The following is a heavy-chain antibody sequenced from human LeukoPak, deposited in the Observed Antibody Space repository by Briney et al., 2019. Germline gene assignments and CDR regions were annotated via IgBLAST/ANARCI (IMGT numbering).Heavy chain of an antibody. D-gene: IGHD6-13*01. CDR3: ARPSSNRYHAVDY. CDR2: ISSSGTTI. V-gene: IGHV3-11*01. Sequence: GGSLRLSCAASGFTFSDYYMTWVRQAPGKGLEWVSYISSSGTTISYADSVKSRFTISRDNAKNSLYLLMNSLRAEDTTVYYCARPSSNRYHAVDYWGQGTLVTVSS. J-gene: IGHJ4*02. CDR1: GFTFSDYY.